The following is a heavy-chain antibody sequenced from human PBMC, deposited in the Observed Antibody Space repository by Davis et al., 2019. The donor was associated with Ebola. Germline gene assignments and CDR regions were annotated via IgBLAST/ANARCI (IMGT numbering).Heavy chain of an antibody. CDR1: GYTFTSYA. Sequence: ASVKVSCKASGYTFTSYAMNWVRQAPGQGLEWMGWINTNTGNPTYAQGFTGRFVFSLDTSVSTAYLQISSLKAEDTAVYYCARDLGYCSGGSCPNYYYYYGMDVWGKGTTVTVSS. CDR3: ARDLGYCSGGSCPNYYYYYGMDV. D-gene: IGHD2-15*01. V-gene: IGHV7-4-1*02. CDR2: INTNTGNP. J-gene: IGHJ6*04.